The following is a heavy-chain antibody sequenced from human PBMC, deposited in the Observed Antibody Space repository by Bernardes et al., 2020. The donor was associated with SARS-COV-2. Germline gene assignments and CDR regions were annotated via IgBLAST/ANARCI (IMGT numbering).Heavy chain of an antibody. V-gene: IGHV2-26*01. Sequence: SGPTLVKPTETLTLTCTVSGFSLSNARMGVSWIRQPPGKALEWLAHIFSNDEKSYSTSLKSRLTISKDTSKSQVVLTMTNMDPVDTATYYCARIRLGWLQLGRGYYFDYWGQGTLVTVSS. J-gene: IGHJ4*02. CDR1: GFSLSNARMG. D-gene: IGHD5-12*01. CDR2: IFSNDEK. CDR3: ARIRLGWLQLGRGYYFDY.